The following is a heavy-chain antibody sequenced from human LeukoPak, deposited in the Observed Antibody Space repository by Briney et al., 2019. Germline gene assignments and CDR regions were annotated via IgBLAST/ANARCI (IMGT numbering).Heavy chain of an antibody. J-gene: IGHJ3*02. D-gene: IGHD6-13*01. CDR3: ARRRRIAGVGTDALDI. CDR1: GGSISSYY. CDR2: IYYSGST. Sequence: SETLSLTCTVSGGSISSYYWSWIRQPPGKGLEWIGYIYYSGSTNYNPSLKSRVTMSVDTSKNQFSLKLTSVTAADTAMYYCARRRRIAGVGTDALDIWGQGTMVTVSS. V-gene: IGHV4-59*08.